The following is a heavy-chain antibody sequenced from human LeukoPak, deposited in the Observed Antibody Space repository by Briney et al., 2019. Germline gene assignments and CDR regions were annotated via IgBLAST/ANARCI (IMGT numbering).Heavy chain of an antibody. CDR2: ISSSGSAI. CDR3: ARDYVAATKGIDY. Sequence: PGGSLRLSCAASGFTFSSYEMNWVRQAPGKGLEWVSYISSSGSAIYYADSVKGRFTISRDNAKNSLYLQMNSLRAEDTAVYYCARDYVAATKGIDYWGQGTLVTVSS. D-gene: IGHD1-26*01. J-gene: IGHJ4*02. V-gene: IGHV3-48*03. CDR1: GFTFSSYE.